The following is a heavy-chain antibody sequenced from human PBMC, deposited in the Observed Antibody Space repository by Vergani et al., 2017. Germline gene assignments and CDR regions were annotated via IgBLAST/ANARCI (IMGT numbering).Heavy chain of an antibody. CDR2: IYTSGST. J-gene: IGHJ4*02. V-gene: IGHV4-61*02. D-gene: IGHD3-3*01. Sequence: QVQLQESGPGLVKPSQTLSLTCTVSGGSISSGSYYWSWIRQPAGKGLEWIGRIYTSGSTNYNPSLKSRVTISVDTSKNQFSLKLSSVTAADTAVYYCARKSITIFGGKRYYFDYWGQGTLVTVSS. CDR1: GGSISSGSYY. CDR3: ARKSITIFGGKRYYFDY.